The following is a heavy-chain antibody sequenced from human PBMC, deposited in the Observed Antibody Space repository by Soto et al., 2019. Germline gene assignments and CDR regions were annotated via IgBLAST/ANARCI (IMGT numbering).Heavy chain of an antibody. D-gene: IGHD6-6*01. CDR2: IKQDGSEK. CDR3: ARDEYSSSSNYYYYYMDV. V-gene: IGHV3-7*01. CDR1: GFTFSSYW. Sequence: GGSLRLSCAASGFTFSSYWMSWVRQAPGKGLEWVANIKQDGSEKYYVDSVKGRFTISRDNAKNSLYLQMNSLRAEDTAVYYCARDEYSSSSNYYYYYMDVWGKGTTVTVSS. J-gene: IGHJ6*03.